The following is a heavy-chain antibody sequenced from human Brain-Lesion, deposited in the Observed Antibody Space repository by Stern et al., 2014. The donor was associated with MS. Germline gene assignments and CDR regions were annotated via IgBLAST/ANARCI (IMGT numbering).Heavy chain of an antibody. CDR2: ITSDSGTI. D-gene: IGHD3-3*01. CDR3: ATLDFVRPAAGRGWFDP. CDR1: GFIFDDYA. Sequence: EVQLEESGGGLVQPGRSLRLSCAASGFIFDDYAIHWVRQAPGKGLEWVSGITSDSGTIVYADSVKGRFTLSRDNAKNSLYLQMNSLRVEDTAFYYCATLDFVRPAAGRGWFDPWGQGTLVTVSS. J-gene: IGHJ5*02. V-gene: IGHV3-9*01.